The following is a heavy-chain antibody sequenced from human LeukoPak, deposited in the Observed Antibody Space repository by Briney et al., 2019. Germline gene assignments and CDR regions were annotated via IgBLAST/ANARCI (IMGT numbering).Heavy chain of an antibody. V-gene: IGHV1-8*03. CDR1: GYTFTSYD. CDR3: ATRSVAVAGKISYYYYYYMDV. D-gene: IGHD6-19*01. Sequence: ASVKVSCKASGYTFTSYDINWVRQATGQGLEWMGGRNPNSGNTGYAQKFQGRVTITRNTSLSTAYMELSSLRSEDTAVYYCATRSVAVAGKISYYYYYYMDVWGKGTTVTVSS. J-gene: IGHJ6*03. CDR2: RNPNSGNT.